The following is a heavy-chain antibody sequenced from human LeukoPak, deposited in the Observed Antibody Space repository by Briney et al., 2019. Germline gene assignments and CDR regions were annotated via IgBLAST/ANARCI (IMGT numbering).Heavy chain of an antibody. J-gene: IGHJ4*02. CDR3: AKDNYAVAGTAAFFDY. CDR1: GFTFDDYA. CDR2: ISWNSGSI. Sequence: ALRLSCAASGFTFDDYAMHWVRQAPGKGLEWVSGISWNSGSIGYADSVKGRFTISRDNAKNSLYLQMNSLRAEDTALYYCAKDNYAVAGTAAFFDYWGQGTLVTVSS. V-gene: IGHV3-9*01. D-gene: IGHD6-19*01.